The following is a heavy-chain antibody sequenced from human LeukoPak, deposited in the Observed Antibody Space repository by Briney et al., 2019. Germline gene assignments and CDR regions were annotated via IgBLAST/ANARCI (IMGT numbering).Heavy chain of an antibody. CDR3: ARVGAARLPHYHYFDY. CDR2: IYYSGST. D-gene: IGHD6-6*01. V-gene: IGHV4-59*01. CDR1: GGSISSYY. J-gene: IGHJ4*02. Sequence: SETLSLTCTVSGGSISSYYWSWIRQPPGKGLEWIGYIYYSGSTNYNPSLKSRVTISVDTSKNQFSLKLSSVTAADTAVYYCARVGAARLPHYHYFDYWGQGTLVTVSS.